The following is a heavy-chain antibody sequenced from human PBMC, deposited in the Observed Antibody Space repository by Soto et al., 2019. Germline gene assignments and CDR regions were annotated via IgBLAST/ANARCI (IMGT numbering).Heavy chain of an antibody. CDR1: GYTFTSYA. D-gene: IGHD2-8*01. Sequence: ASVKVSCKASGYTFTSYAMHWVRQAPGQRLEWMGWINAGNGNTKYSQKFQGRVTITRDTSASTAYMELSSLRSEDTAVYYCARGIMVYPAYDNSDMDVCGRGTAVTVSS. J-gene: IGHJ6*02. CDR3: ARGIMVYPAYDNSDMDV. V-gene: IGHV1-3*01. CDR2: INAGNGNT.